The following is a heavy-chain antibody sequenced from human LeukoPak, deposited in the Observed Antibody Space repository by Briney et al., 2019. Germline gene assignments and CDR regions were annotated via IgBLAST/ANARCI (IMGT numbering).Heavy chain of an antibody. Sequence: GGSLRLSCVASGFTFSNYWMHWVRQAPGKGLVGVSRINNLGTSTNYADSVRGRFTISRDDAKNTLYLQMNSLRAEDTAVYFCARGGGAYYFDYWGRGTLVTVSS. J-gene: IGHJ4*02. CDR1: GFTFSNYW. D-gene: IGHD3-10*01. CDR3: ARGGGAYYFDY. CDR2: INNLGTST. V-gene: IGHV3-74*01.